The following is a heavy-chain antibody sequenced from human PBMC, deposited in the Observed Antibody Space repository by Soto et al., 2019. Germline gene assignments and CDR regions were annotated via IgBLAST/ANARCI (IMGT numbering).Heavy chain of an antibody. CDR1: GGTFSSYA. CDR3: ARASAMAVDRSSYSSGWYRLYYGMDV. D-gene: IGHD6-19*01. V-gene: IGHV1-69*13. Sequence: VKVSCKASGGTFSSYAISWVRQAPGQGLECMGGIIPIFGTANYAQKFQGRVTITADESTSTAYMELSSLRSEDTAVYYCARASAMAVDRSSYSSGWYRLYYGMDVWGQGTTVTVSS. J-gene: IGHJ6*02. CDR2: IIPIFGTA.